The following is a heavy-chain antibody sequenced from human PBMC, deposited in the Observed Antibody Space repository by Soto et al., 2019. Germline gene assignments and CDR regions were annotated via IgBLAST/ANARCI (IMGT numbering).Heavy chain of an antibody. CDR1: GGSISGYY. CDR2: MYNTGST. V-gene: IGHV4-59*08. CDR3: AGQPTAGSYYDLGSYYYYYAMDV. D-gene: IGHD3-10*01. J-gene: IGHJ6*02. Sequence: PSETLSLTCTVSGGSISGYYWSWIRQPPGKGLEWIGYMYNTGSTVYNPSFKSRVTISVDTSKNQFSLKLNSVTAADTAVYYCAGQPTAGSYYDLGSYYYYYAMDVWGQGTTVTVS.